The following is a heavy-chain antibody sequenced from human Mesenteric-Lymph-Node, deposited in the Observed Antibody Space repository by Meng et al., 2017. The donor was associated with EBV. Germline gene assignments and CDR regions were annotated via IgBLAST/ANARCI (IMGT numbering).Heavy chain of an antibody. Sequence: VWLVGSGGGSVQPGRSWRLSFAASGFSFSTYAMHWVRQAPGKGLEWVAVISYDGNNKYYADSVEGRFTISRDNSKNTLYLQMNSLRAEDTAVYFCARTYDYCSGGTCYSEHFQHWGQGTLVTVSS. CDR3: ARTYDYCSGGTCYSEHFQH. J-gene: IGHJ1*01. D-gene: IGHD2-15*01. V-gene: IGHV3-30-3*01. CDR2: ISYDGNNK. CDR1: GFSFSTYA.